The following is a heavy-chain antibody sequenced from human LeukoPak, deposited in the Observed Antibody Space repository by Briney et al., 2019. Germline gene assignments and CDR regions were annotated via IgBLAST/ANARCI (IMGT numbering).Heavy chain of an antibody. V-gene: IGHV4-4*02. J-gene: IGHJ5*02. D-gene: IGHD3-9*01. Sequence: PSGTLSLTCVVSGGSMSSSNWWSWVRQPAGKGLEWIGRIYTSGSTNYNPSLKSRVTMSVDTSKNQFSLKLNSVTAADTAVYYCARDYDVLTAYPPTQLFDPWGQGTLVTVSS. CDR3: ARDYDVLTAYPPTQLFDP. CDR2: IYTSGST. CDR1: GGSMSSSNW.